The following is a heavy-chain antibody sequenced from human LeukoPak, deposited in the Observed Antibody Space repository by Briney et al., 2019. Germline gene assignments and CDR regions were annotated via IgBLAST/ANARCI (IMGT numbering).Heavy chain of an antibody. Sequence: SETLSLTCTVSGGSISGYYWSWIRQPPGKGLEYIGHIYYSGSTNYNPSLESRVTILVDTSKNQFPLRLSSVTAADTALYYCARRGYCSGGSCYSFDYWGQGTLVTVSS. CDR2: IYYSGST. J-gene: IGHJ4*02. D-gene: IGHD2-15*01. V-gene: IGHV4-59*08. CDR1: GGSISGYY. CDR3: ARRGYCSGGSCYSFDY.